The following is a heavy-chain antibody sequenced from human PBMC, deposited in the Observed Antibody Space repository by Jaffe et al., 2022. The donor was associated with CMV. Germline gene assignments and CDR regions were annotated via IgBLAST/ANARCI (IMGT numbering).Heavy chain of an antibody. CDR1: GFTFDDYA. CDR2: ISWNSGSI. D-gene: IGHD5-18*01. CDR3: AKDTGHTAMDLADY. Sequence: EVQLVESGGGLVQPGRSLRLSCAASGFTFDDYAMHWVRQAPGKGLEWVSGISWNSGSIGYADSVKGRFTISRDNAKNSLYLQMNSLRAEDTALYYCAKDTGHTAMDLADYWGQGTLVTVSS. J-gene: IGHJ4*02. V-gene: IGHV3-9*01.